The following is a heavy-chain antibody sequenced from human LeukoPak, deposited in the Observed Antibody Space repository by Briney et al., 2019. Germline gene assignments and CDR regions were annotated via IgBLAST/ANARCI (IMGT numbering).Heavy chain of an antibody. Sequence: PGGSLRLSCAASGFTFSSYAMSWVRQAPGKGLEWVSAISGSGGSTYYADSGKGRFTISRDNSKNTLYLEMNRLRAEDTAVYYCAKFLPTHIVVANYYFDYWGQGNLVTVSS. J-gene: IGHJ4*02. CDR2: ISGSGGST. CDR3: AKFLPTHIVVANYYFDY. V-gene: IGHV3-23*01. CDR1: GFTFSSYA. D-gene: IGHD2-21*01.